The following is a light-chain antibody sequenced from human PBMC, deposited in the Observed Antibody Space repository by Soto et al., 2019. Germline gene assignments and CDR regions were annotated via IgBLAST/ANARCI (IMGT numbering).Light chain of an antibody. J-gene: IGLJ1*01. Sequence: QSALTQPASVSGSPGQSITISCTGTSSDVGGYNYVSWYQQHPGKAPKLMIYEVSNRPSGVSNRFSGSKSGNTASLTFSGLQPEDEADYYCSSYTSSFTYVFGTGTKVTVL. CDR2: EVS. CDR3: SSYTSSFTYV. V-gene: IGLV2-14*01. CDR1: SSDVGGYNY.